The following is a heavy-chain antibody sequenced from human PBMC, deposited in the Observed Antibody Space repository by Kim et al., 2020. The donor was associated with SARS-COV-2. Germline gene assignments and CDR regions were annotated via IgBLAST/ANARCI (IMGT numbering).Heavy chain of an antibody. CDR1: GYSFTSYW. J-gene: IGHJ6*02. D-gene: IGHD6-13*01. CDR2: IDPSDSYT. V-gene: IGHV5-10-1*01. Sequence: GESLKISCKGSGYSFTSYWISWVRQMPGKGLEWMGRIDPSDSYTNYSPSFQGHVTISADKSISTAYLQWSSLKASDTAMYYCARTPSSWYSWLWHYYYGMDVWGQGTTVTVSS. CDR3: ARTPSSWYSWLWHYYYGMDV.